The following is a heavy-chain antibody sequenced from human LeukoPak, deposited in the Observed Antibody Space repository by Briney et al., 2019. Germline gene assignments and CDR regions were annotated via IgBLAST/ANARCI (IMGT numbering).Heavy chain of an antibody. CDR3: AKWGDYDVLTGYYVSDY. D-gene: IGHD3-9*01. Sequence: PGGSLRLSCAASGFTFSNYAMSWVRQAPGKGLEWVSAITGGGSGIYYADSMKSRFTISRDNSKNTLYLQTNSLRAEDTAVYCCAKWGDYDVLTGYYVSDYWGQGTLVTVSS. CDR1: GFTFSNYA. J-gene: IGHJ4*02. V-gene: IGHV3-23*01. CDR2: ITGGGSGI.